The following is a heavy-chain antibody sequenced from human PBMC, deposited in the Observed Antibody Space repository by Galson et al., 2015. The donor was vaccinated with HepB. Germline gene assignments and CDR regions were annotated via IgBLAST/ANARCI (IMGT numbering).Heavy chain of an antibody. CDR1: GGTFSSYA. CDR2: IIPIFGTA. D-gene: IGHD2-2*02. V-gene: IGHV1-69*13. J-gene: IGHJ5*02. CDR3: ARDLVVPAAIRGANWFDP. Sequence: SVKVSCKASGGTFSSYAISWVRQAPGQGLEWMGGIIPIFGTANYAQKFQGRVTITADESTSTAYMELSSLRSEDTAVYYCARDLVVPAAIRGANWFDPWGQGTLVTVSS.